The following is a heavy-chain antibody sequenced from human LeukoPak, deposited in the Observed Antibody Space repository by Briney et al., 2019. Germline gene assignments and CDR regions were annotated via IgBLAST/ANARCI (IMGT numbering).Heavy chain of an antibody. V-gene: IGHV3-7*01. D-gene: IGHD1-14*01. CDR2: IKQDGSDK. Sequence: GDSLRLSCAASGFTFTKYWMTWVRQAPGKGLEWVGNIKQDGSDKNYMDSVKGRFTISRDNTKNSVYLQMSSLRAEDTAVYYCAREVWGPEYWGQGTLVTVSA. CDR3: AREVWGPEY. CDR1: GFTFTKYW. J-gene: IGHJ4*02.